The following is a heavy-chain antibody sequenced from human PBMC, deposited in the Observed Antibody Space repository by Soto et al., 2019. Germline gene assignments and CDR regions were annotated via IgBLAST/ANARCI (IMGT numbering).Heavy chain of an antibody. J-gene: IGHJ6*02. CDR1: GFTFSSYA. CDR2: ISGSGGST. V-gene: IGHV3-23*01. Sequence: PGGSLRLSCAASGFTFSSYAMSWVRQAPGKGLEWVSAISGSGGSTYYADSVKGRFTISRDNSKNTLYLQMNSLRAEDTAVYYCAKYFTLVCSSTSCYWGGYYYYGMDVWGQGTTVTVSS. D-gene: IGHD2-2*01. CDR3: AKYFTLVCSSTSCYWGGYYYYGMDV.